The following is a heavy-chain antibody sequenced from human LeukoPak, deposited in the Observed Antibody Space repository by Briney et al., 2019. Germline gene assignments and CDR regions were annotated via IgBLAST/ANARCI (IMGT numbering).Heavy chain of an antibody. CDR1: GFTFSSYW. CDR3: ARDFSTIFGSFDY. D-gene: IGHD3-3*01. CDR2: IKQDGSEK. J-gene: IGHJ4*02. V-gene: IGHV3-7*01. Sequence: GGSLRLSCAASGFTFSSYWMSWVRQAPGKGLEGVANIKQDGSEKYYVGSVKGRFTISRDNAKNSLYLQMNSLRAEDTAVYYCARDFSTIFGSFDYWGQGTLVTVSS.